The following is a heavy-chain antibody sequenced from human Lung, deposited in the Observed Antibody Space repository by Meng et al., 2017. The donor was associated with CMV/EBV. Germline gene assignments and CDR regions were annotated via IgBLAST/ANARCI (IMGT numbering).Heavy chain of an antibody. Sequence: ASVXVSXKGSGYSFTGGYYMHWVRQAPGQGLEWMGWINTKRGGPNYGEKFQGRVTMTRDTSISTVYMEVSRLRPDDTAVYYCARGPTVTRFDYWGHGTMVTVSS. CDR1: GYSFTGGYY. V-gene: IGHV1-2*02. D-gene: IGHD4-11*01. CDR3: ARGPTVTRFDY. CDR2: INTKRGGP. J-gene: IGHJ4*01.